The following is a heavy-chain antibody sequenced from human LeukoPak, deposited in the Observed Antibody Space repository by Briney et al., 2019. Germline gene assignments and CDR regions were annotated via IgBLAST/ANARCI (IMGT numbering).Heavy chain of an antibody. CDR1: GGSISSSSYY. D-gene: IGHD2-21*02. Sequence: SETLSLTCTVSGGSISSSSYYWGWIRQPPGKGLEWIGSIYYSGSTYYNPSLKSRVTISVDTSKNQFSLKLSSVTAADTAVYYCARGRGVVTAILYDYWGQGTLVTVSS. CDR3: ARGRGVVTAILYDY. V-gene: IGHV4-39*07. J-gene: IGHJ4*02. CDR2: IYYSGST.